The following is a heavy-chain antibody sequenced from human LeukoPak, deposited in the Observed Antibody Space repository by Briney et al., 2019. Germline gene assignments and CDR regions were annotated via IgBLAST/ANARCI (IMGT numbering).Heavy chain of an antibody. V-gene: IGHV3-30-3*01. Sequence: GGSLRLSCAASGFTFSSYAMHWVRQAPGKGLEWVAVISYDESNKYYVDSVKGRFTISRDNSKNTLYLQMNSLRAEDTAVYYCARDLRGSSSWFYYYYGMDVWGQGTTVTVSS. CDR3: ARDLRGSSSWFYYYYGMDV. CDR2: ISYDESNK. CDR1: GFTFSSYA. J-gene: IGHJ6*02. D-gene: IGHD6-13*01.